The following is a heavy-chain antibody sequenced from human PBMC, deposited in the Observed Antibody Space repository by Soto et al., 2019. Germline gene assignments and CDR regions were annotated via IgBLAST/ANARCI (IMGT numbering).Heavy chain of an antibody. V-gene: IGHV4-30-2*01. CDR1: GGSISSGGYS. CDR3: ARDKEGAAAGTFEY. J-gene: IGHJ4*02. CDR2: IYHSGST. Sequence: SETLSLTCAVSGGSISSGGYSWSWIRQPPGKGLEWIGYIYHSGSTYYNPSLKSRVTISVDRSKNQFSLKLTSVTAADTAMYYCARDKEGAAAGTFEYWGQGTLVTVSS. D-gene: IGHD6-13*01.